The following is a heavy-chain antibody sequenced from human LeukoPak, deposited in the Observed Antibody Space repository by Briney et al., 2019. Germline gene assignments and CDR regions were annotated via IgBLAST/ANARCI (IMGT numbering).Heavy chain of an antibody. V-gene: IGHV1-2*02. D-gene: IGHD3-10*01. CDR1: GGTFSSYA. CDR3: ARGYYISGTDY. CDR2: IIPNSGGT. J-gene: IGHJ4*02. Sequence: ASVKVSCKASGGTFSSYAISWVRQAPGQGLEWMGWIIPNSGGTNYAQKFQGRVTMTRDTSINTAYMELNRLTSDDTAVYYCARGYYISGTDYWGQGTLVSVSS.